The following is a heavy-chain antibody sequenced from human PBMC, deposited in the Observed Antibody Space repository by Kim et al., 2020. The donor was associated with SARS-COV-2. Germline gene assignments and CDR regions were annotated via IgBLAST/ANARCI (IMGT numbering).Heavy chain of an antibody. CDR2: IYYSGST. J-gene: IGHJ5*02. Sequence: SETLSLTCTVSGGSISSSSYYWGWIRQPPGKGLEWIGSIYYSGSTYYNPSLKSRVTISVDTSKNQFSLKLSSVTAADTAVYYCARQRRNSSSWYWSLNWFDPWGQGTLVTVSS. D-gene: IGHD6-13*01. CDR3: ARQRRNSSSWYWSLNWFDP. CDR1: GGSISSSSYY. V-gene: IGHV4-39*01.